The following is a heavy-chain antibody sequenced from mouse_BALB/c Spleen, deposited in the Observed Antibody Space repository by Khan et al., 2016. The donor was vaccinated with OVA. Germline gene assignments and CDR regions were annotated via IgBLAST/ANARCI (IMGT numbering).Heavy chain of an antibody. V-gene: IGHV2-6-7*01. CDR3: ARAYYGNYREAMDY. CDR1: GFSLTGYG. CDR2: IWGDGST. Sequence: QMQLEESGPGLVAPSQSLSITCTVSGFSLTGYGVNWVRQPPGTGLEWLGMIWGDGSTDYNSALNSRLSISKDNSKSQVFLKMNSLQTDDTDRYYCARAYYGNYREAMDYWGQGTSVTVSS. D-gene: IGHD2-10*01. J-gene: IGHJ4*01.